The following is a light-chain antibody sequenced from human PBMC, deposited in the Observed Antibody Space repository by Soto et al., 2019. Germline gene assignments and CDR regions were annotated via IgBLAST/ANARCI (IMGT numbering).Light chain of an antibody. Sequence: ETVMTQSPATLSVSPGERATLSCRTSQSVRNNLAWYQQRPGQAPRLLIYGASTRATGVPARFSGSGSGTDFTLTIHSLQSEDFAVYFCQQYNNWPPWTFGQGTKGDNK. CDR3: QQYNNWPPWT. J-gene: IGKJ1*01. CDR1: QSVRNN. V-gene: IGKV3-15*01. CDR2: GAS.